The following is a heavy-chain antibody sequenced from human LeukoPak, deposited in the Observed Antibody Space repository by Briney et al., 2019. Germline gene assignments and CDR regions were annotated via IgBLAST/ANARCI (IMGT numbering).Heavy chain of an antibody. CDR1: GFTFSSYA. V-gene: IGHV3-30-3*01. D-gene: IGHD6-13*01. CDR3: ARVGVAAAGNGRYFDY. CDR2: ISYDGSNK. Sequence: GRSLRLSCAASGFTFSSYAMHWVRQAPGKGLEWVAVISYDGSNKYHADSVKGRFTISRDNSKNTLYLQMNSLRAEDTAVYYCARVGVAAAGNGRYFDYWGQGTLVTVSS. J-gene: IGHJ4*02.